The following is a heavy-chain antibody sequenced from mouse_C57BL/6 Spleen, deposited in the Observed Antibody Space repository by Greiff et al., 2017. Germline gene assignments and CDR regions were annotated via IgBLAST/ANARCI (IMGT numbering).Heavy chain of an antibody. CDR3: TGTTVVAPGAMDY. V-gene: IGHV5-9-1*02. Sequence: EVKLMESGEGLVKPGGSLKLSCAASGFTFSSYAMSWVRQTPEKRLEWVAYISSGGDYIYYADTVKGRFTISRDNARNTLYLQMSSLKSEDTAMYYCTGTTVVAPGAMDYWGQGTSVTVSS. J-gene: IGHJ4*01. CDR2: ISSGGDYI. CDR1: GFTFSSYA. D-gene: IGHD1-1*01.